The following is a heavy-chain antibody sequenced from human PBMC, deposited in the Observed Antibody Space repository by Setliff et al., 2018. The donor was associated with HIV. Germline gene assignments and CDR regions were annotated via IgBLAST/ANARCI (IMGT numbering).Heavy chain of an antibody. V-gene: IGHV4-4*02. CDR1: GGPLNSRNW. CDR3: ARDHVFGSRTGFDP. J-gene: IGHJ5*02. Sequence: KSSETLSLTCAVSGGPLNSRNWWSWVRQPPGKGLEWIGEVFHSGSANSNASLRSRVMISVDTSKNQFSLKLSAVTAADTAVYYWARDHVFGSRTGFDPWGPGILVTVSS. CDR2: VFHSGSA. D-gene: IGHD3-10*01.